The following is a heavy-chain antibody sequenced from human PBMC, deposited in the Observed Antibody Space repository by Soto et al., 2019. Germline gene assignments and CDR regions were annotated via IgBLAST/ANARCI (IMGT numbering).Heavy chain of an antibody. D-gene: IGHD2-21*02. CDR3: ARGSWASCGRDCYSVYFDY. Sequence: QVTLKESGPVLVKPTETLTLTCTVSGFSVSDSRVGVSWIRQPPGKALEWLAHIFSNDEKSYSTSLKSRLTISSDTARSQVVLALTNLDPVDTSTYYCARGSWASCGRDCYSVYFDYWGQGTLVTVSS. CDR2: IFSNDEK. CDR1: GFSVSDSRVG. J-gene: IGHJ4*02. V-gene: IGHV2-26*02.